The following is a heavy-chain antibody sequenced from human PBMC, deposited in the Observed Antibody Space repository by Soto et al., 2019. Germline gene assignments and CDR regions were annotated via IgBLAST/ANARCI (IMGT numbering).Heavy chain of an antibody. CDR3: ARHSITIFGVVGHGAEYYYYMDV. V-gene: IGHV4-59*08. CDR2: IYYSGST. Sequence: SETLSLTCTVSGGSISSYYWSWIRQPPGKGLEWIGYIYYSGSTNYNPSLKSRVTISVDTSKNQFSLKLSSVTAADTAVYYCARHSITIFGVVGHGAEYYYYMDVWGKGTTVTVSS. D-gene: IGHD3-3*01. CDR1: GGSISSYY. J-gene: IGHJ6*03.